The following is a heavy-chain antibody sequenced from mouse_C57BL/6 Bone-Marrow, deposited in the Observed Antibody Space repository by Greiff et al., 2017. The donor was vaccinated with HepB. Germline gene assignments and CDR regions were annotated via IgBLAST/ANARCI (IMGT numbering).Heavy chain of an antibody. CDR1: GYTFTDYY. CDR3: AGSITKVVAEGFAH. D-gene: IGHD1-1*01. J-gene: IGHJ3*01. V-gene: IGHV1-76*01. CDR2: IYPGSGNT. Sequence: VQLQQSGAELLRPGASVKLSCKASGYTFTDYYINWVKQRPGQGLEWIARIYPGSGNTYYNEKFKGKATLTAEKSSSTAYMQLSSLTSEDSAVYLCAGSITKVVAEGFAHWGQGTLVTVSA.